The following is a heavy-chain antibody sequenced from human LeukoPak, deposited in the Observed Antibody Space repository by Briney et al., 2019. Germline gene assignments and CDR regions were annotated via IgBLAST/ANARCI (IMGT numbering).Heavy chain of an antibody. CDR3: ARDRRDGYNYDAFDI. Sequence: PGGSLRLSCAASGFTVSSNYMSWVRQAPGKGLEWVSVIYSGGSTYYADSVKGRFTISRDNSKNTLYLQMNSLRAEDTAVYYCARDRRDGYNYDAFDIWGQGTMVTVSS. D-gene: IGHD5-24*01. J-gene: IGHJ3*02. CDR2: IYSGGST. V-gene: IGHV3-53*01. CDR1: GFTVSSNY.